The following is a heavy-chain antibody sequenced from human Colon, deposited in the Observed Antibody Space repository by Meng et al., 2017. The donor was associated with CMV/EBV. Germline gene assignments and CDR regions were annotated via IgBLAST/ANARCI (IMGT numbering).Heavy chain of an antibody. D-gene: IGHD5-18*01. CDR2: IYSGGST. CDR1: GFTVSSNY. Sequence: GGSLRLSCAASGFTVSSNYMSWARQAPGKGLEWVSVIYSGGSTYYADSVKGRFTISRDNSKNTLYLQINSLRAEDTAVYYCARDSGAMVTDYYYGMDVWGQGTTVTVSS. V-gene: IGHV3-53*01. CDR3: ARDSGAMVTDYYYGMDV. J-gene: IGHJ6*02.